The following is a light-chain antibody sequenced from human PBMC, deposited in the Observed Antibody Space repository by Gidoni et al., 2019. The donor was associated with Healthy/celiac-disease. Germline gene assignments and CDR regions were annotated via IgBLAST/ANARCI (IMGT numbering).Light chain of an antibody. CDR3: QQYYSTPYT. J-gene: IGKJ2*01. V-gene: IGKV4-1*01. Sequence: DILMTQSPDSLAVSLGERATINCKSSQSVLYSSNNKNYLAWYQQKPGQPPKLLIYCASTRESGVPDRFSGSGSGTDFTLTISSLQAEDVAVYYCQQYYSTPYTFXQXTKLEIK. CDR2: CAS. CDR1: QSVLYSSNNKNY.